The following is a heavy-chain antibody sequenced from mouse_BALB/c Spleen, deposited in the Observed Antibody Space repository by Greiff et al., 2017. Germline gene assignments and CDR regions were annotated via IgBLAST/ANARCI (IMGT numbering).Heavy chain of an antibody. CDR1: GYTFTDYN. CDR2: INPNNGGT. CDR3: ARDGYGSSYYFDY. D-gene: IGHD1-1*01. Sequence: VQLKQSGPELVKPGASVKIPCKASGYTFTDYNMDWVKQSHGKSLEWIGDINPNNGGTIYNQKFKGKATLTVDKSSSTAYMELRSLTSEDTAVYYCARDGYGSSYYFDYWGQGTTLTVSS. V-gene: IGHV1-18*01. J-gene: IGHJ2*01.